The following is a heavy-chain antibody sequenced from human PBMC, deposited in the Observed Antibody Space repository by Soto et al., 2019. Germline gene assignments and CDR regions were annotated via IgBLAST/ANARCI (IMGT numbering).Heavy chain of an antibody. CDR1: GFTFSSYA. D-gene: IGHD1-26*01. Sequence: GGSLRLPCAASGFTFSSYAMHWVRQAPGEGLEWVAVISYDGSNKYYADSVKGRFTISRDNSKNTLYLQMDSLRAEDTAVYYCARDGQGSGSYSGGVLDYWGQGTLVTVSS. J-gene: IGHJ4*02. CDR3: ARDGQGSGSYSGGVLDY. V-gene: IGHV3-30-3*01. CDR2: ISYDGSNK.